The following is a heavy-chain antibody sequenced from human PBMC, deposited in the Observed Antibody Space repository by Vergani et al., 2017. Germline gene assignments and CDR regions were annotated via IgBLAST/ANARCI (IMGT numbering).Heavy chain of an antibody. CDR2: ISAYNGNT. J-gene: IGHJ6*02. CDR3: ARDPYIVVVPAAPYYYYYYGMDV. V-gene: IGHV1-18*04. CDR1: GYTFTSYG. Sequence: QVQLVQSGAEVKKPGASVKVSCKASGYTFTSYGISWVRPAPGQGLEWMGWISAYNGNTNYAQKLQGRVTMTTDTSTSTAYMELRSLRSDDTAVYYCARDPYIVVVPAAPYYYYYYGMDVWGQGTTVTFSS. D-gene: IGHD2-2*01.